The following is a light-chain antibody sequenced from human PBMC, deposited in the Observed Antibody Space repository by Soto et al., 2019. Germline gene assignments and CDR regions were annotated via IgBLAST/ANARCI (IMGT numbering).Light chain of an antibody. V-gene: IGLV1-44*01. J-gene: IGLJ1*01. CDR2: ANN. CDR3: AAWDDSLNGYV. Sequence: QSVLTQPPSASGTPGQRVTISCSGSSSNIGSNTVNWYQRLPGTAPKLLIHANNQRPSRVPDRFSGSKSGTSASLAISWLQSEEADYYCAAWDDSLNGYVFGTGTKVTVL. CDR1: SSNIGSNT.